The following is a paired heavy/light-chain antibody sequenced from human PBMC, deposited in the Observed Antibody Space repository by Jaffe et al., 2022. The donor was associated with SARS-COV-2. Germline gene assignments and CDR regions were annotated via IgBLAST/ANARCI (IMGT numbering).Heavy chain of an antibody. V-gene: IGHV3-74*01. CDR3: ATDGGYSLYH. D-gene: IGHD3-16*01. CDR2: IYGDGRDT. J-gene: IGHJ5*02. CDR1: GFTFSNSW. Sequence: EVQLVESGGGLVQPGGSLRLSCVASGFTFSNSWMHWVRQGQGKGLVWVSRIYGDGRDTTYADSVKGRFTISRDNAKNTLYLQMNSLRAEDTGVYYCATDGGYSLYHWGQGTLVTVSS.
Light chain of an antibody. CDR3: GSFTSSNTRV. J-gene: IGLJ3*02. CDR1: SSDVGGYNR. Sequence: QSALTQPPSVSASPGQSVTISCTGTSSDVGGYNRVSWYQQPPGTAPKLMIYEVSNRPSGVPDRFSGSKSGNTAFLTISGLQAEDEADYYCGSFTSSNTRVFGGGTKVTVL. V-gene: IGLV2-18*02. CDR2: EVS.